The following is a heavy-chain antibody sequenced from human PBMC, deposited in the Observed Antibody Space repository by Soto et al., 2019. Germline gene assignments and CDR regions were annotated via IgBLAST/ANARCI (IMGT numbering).Heavy chain of an antibody. Sequence: SGPTLVNPTQTPTLTCTFSGFSLSPSGVGVGWIRQPPGKALEWLALIYWDDDKRYSPSLKSRLTITKDTSKNQVVLTMTNMDPVDTATYYCAHRIPDRSSSSYFDYWGQGTLVTVSS. V-gene: IGHV2-5*02. CDR2: IYWDDDK. J-gene: IGHJ4*02. CDR3: AHRIPDRSSSSYFDY. D-gene: IGHD6-6*01. CDR1: GFSLSPSGVG.